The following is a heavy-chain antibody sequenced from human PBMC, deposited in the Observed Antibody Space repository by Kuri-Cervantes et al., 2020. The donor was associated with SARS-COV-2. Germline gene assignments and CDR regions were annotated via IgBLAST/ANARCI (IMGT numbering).Heavy chain of an antibody. CDR1: GFTFSSYW. Sequence: GESLKISCAASGFTFSSYWMSWVRQAPGKGLEWVANIKQDGSEKYYADSVKGRFTISRDNAKNSLYLQMNSLRAEDTAVYYCARVEMATILFDYWGQGTLVTVSS. J-gene: IGHJ4*02. V-gene: IGHV3-7*04. CDR3: ARVEMATILFDY. CDR2: IKQDGSEK. D-gene: IGHD5-24*01.